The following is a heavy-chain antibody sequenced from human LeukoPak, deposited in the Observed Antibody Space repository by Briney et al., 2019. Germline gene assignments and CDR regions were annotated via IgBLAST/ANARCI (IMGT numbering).Heavy chain of an antibody. CDR3: ARDLGWRDSSGSSDY. J-gene: IGHJ4*02. D-gene: IGHD3-22*01. V-gene: IGHV1-18*01. CDR2: ITAYNGNT. Sequence: GASAKVPCKPSGYTLTRYRISSVRQAPGHGLEWLGWITAYNGNTNYAHKPHARLTITTHTPTRTAHMELRSLRSDDTAVYYCARDLGWRDSSGSSDYWGQGTLVTVSS. CDR1: GYTLTRYR.